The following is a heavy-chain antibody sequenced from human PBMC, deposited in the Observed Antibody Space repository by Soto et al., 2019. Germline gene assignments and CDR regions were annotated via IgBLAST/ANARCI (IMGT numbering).Heavy chain of an antibody. CDR3: VGVLTYEVPYYYYGMDV. Sequence: GGSLRLSCAASGFTFSTYLMSWVRQAPGKGLEWVANIRQGGNEKFYVDSVKGRFTISRDNAKKSLYLQMNSLRAEDTAVYYCVGVLTYEVPYYYYGMDVWGQGATVTVSS. V-gene: IGHV3-7*01. D-gene: IGHD3-16*01. J-gene: IGHJ6*02. CDR2: IRQGGNEK. CDR1: GFTFSTYL.